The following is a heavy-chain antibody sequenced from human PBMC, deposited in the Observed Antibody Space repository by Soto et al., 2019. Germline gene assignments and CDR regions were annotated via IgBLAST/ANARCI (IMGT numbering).Heavy chain of an antibody. CDR1: GGSFSGYY. Sequence: PSETLSLTCAVYGGSFSGYYWSWIRQPPGKGLEWIGEINHSGSTNYNPSLKSRVTISVDTSKNQFSLKLSSVTAADTAVYYCARGTGSGDIVVVPAAMPSGGNGMDVWGQGTTVTVSS. J-gene: IGHJ6*02. D-gene: IGHD2-2*01. CDR2: INHSGST. CDR3: ARGTGSGDIVVVPAAMPSGGNGMDV. V-gene: IGHV4-34*01.